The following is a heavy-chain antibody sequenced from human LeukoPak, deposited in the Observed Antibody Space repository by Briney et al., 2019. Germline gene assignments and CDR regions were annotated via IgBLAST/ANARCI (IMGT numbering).Heavy chain of an antibody. Sequence: PSETLSLTCSVSGGSINYYYWSWIRQPPGKGLEWIGYIYYSGGTNYNPSLQSRVTISVDTSKNQFSLNLSSVTAADTAVYFCARDSTPYGHSGYWGQGTLVTVSP. CDR2: IYYSGGT. CDR1: GGSINYYY. V-gene: IGHV4-59*01. J-gene: IGHJ4*02. CDR3: ARDSTPYGHSGY. D-gene: IGHD4-17*01.